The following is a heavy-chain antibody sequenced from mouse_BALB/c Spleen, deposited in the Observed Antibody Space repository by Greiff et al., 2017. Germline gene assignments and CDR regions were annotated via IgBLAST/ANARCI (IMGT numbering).Heavy chain of an antibody. CDR2: ISNLAYSI. V-gene: IGHV5-15*02. CDR3: ARAHYGSSYYAMDY. J-gene: IGHJ4*01. CDR1: GFTFSDYG. Sequence: EVMLVESGGGLVQPGGSRKLSCAASGFTFSDYGMAWVRQAPGKGPEWVAFISNLAYSIYYADTVTGRFTISRENAKNTLYLEMSSLRSEDTAMYYCARAHYGSSYYAMDYWGQGTSVTVSS. D-gene: IGHD1-1*01.